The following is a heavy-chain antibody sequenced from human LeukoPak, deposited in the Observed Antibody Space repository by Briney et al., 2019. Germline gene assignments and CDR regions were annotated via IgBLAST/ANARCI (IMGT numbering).Heavy chain of an antibody. J-gene: IGHJ6*02. Sequence: SETLSLTCTVSGGSISSSSYYWGWIRQPPGKGLEWIGSIYYSGSTYYNPSLKSRVTISVDTSKNQFSLKLSSVTAADTAVYYCARGRLVVRGVTRYGMDVWGQGTTVTVSS. D-gene: IGHD3-10*01. CDR2: IYYSGST. CDR3: ARGRLVVRGVTRYGMDV. CDR1: GGSISSSSYY. V-gene: IGHV4-39*07.